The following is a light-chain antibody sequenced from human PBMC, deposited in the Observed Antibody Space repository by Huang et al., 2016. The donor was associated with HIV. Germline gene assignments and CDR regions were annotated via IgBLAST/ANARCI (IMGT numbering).Light chain of an antibody. J-gene: IGKJ4*01. Sequence: DIQMTQSPSSLYASVGDRVTITCQASQDVEKYLNWYQQKPGNAPKVLIYDASNLETGVALRFSGSGSGTNFTLTINSLQPEDIGKYFCQQYDDLPLTFGGGTKVALK. V-gene: IGKV1-33*01. CDR1: QDVEKY. CDR2: DAS. CDR3: QQYDDLPLT.